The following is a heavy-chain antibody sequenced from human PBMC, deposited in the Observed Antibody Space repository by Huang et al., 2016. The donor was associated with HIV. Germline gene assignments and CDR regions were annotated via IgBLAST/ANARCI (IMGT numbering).Heavy chain of an antibody. CDR2: NSCYNSNT. J-gene: IGHJ6*03. D-gene: IGHD5-18*01. V-gene: IGHV1-18*01. Sequence: QVQLVQSGAEVKKPGASVKVSCKASGYIFSSFGIGWVRQAPGQGREWVCRNSCYNSNTKFAPNVHVSLTMTTDTATSTAYMELRSLRSDDTAVYYCARGGGIQLWLLGYYYMDVWGNGTTVTVSS. CDR3: ARGGGIQLWLLGYYYMDV. CDR1: GYIFSSFG.